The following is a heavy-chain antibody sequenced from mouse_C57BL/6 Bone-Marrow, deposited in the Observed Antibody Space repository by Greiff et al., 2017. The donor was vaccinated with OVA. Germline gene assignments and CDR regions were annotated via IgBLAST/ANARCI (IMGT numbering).Heavy chain of an antibody. CDR2: INPGSGGT. Sequence: VQLQESGAELVRPGTSVKVSCKASGYAFTNYLIEWVKQRPGQGLEWIGVINPGSGGTNYNEKFKGKATLTADKSSSTAYMQLSSLTSEDSAVYFCAKGYYGNYGFAYWGQGTLVTVSA. J-gene: IGHJ3*01. V-gene: IGHV1-54*01. D-gene: IGHD2-1*01. CDR3: AKGYYGNYGFAY. CDR1: GYAFTNYL.